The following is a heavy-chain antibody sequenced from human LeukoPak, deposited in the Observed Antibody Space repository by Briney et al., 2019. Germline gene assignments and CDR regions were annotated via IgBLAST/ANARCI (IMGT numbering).Heavy chain of an antibody. CDR2: IIPIFGTA. Sequence: SVKVSCKASGGTFSSYAISWVRQAPGQGLEWMGGIIPIFGTANYAQKFQGRVTITADESTSTAYMELSSLRSEDTAVYYCAGSYYYGSGSYYTDYRGQGTLVTVSS. J-gene: IGHJ4*02. D-gene: IGHD3-10*01. CDR1: GGTFSSYA. V-gene: IGHV1-69*13. CDR3: AGSYYYGSGSYYTDY.